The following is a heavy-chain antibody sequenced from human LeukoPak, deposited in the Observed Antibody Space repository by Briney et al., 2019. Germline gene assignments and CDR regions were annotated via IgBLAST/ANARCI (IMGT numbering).Heavy chain of an antibody. Sequence: GGSLKISCKGSGCCFTSYCMGWVRQLPGKGLEGMGIIYPGDSATRYSPSFQGQVPISADKSISTAYLQWSSLKASDTAMYYCARLKGSGWGRGDFDYWGQGTLVTVSS. CDR1: GCCFTSYC. D-gene: IGHD6-19*01. CDR3: ARLKGSGWGRGDFDY. V-gene: IGHV5-51*01. J-gene: IGHJ4*02. CDR2: IYPGDSAT.